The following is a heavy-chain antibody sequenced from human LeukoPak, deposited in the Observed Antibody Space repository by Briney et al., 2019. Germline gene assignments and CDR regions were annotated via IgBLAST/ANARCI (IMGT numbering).Heavy chain of an antibody. CDR1: GFTFSSYS. J-gene: IGHJ4*02. V-gene: IGHV3-21*01. CDR3: ARGGFGEFPFDY. CDR2: ISSSSSYI. Sequence: GGSLRLSCAASGFTFSSYSMNWVRQAPGKGLEWVSSISSSSSYIYYADSVKGRFTISRDNAKNSLYLQMNSLRAEDTALYYCARGGFGEFPFDYWGQGTLVTVSP. D-gene: IGHD3-10*01.